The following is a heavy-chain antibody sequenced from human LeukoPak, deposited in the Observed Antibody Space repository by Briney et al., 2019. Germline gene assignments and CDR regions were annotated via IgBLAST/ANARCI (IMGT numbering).Heavy chain of an antibody. CDR1: CNSFGDYY. J-gene: IGHJ5*02. V-gene: IGHV4-4*07. Sequence: SETLSLTCTVSCNSFGDYYWSWIRQPAGKGLEWSGRINTSGNTTYNPSLKSRVTMSVDTSNNQFPRNLMSVTAADTAVYYCTRETGTTGEVKFDPWGQGTLVTVSS. D-gene: IGHD4-17*01. CDR2: INTSGNT. CDR3: TRETGTTGEVKFDP.